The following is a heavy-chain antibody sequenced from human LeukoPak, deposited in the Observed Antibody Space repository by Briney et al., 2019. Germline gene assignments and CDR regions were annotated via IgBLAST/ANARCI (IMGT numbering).Heavy chain of an antibody. CDR2: VYFDGGT. Sequence: SETLSLTCSLSGGSVTSGTYHWGWLRQPPGKGLEWIGSVYFDGGTHYNPSLQSRVTVSVDTSKNQFSLRLSSVTAADTALYYCARDHYYDGRGRFDPWGQGTLVTVSS. CDR1: GGSVTSGTYH. V-gene: IGHV4-39*07. J-gene: IGHJ5*02. CDR3: ARDHYYDGRGRFDP. D-gene: IGHD3-16*01.